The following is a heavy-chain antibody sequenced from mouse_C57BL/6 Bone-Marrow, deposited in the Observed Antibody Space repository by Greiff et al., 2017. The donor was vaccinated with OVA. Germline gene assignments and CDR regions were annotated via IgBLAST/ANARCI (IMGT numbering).Heavy chain of an antibody. D-gene: IGHD2-4*01. V-gene: IGHV2-4*01. CDR2: IWSGGST. Sequence: VQLQQSGPGLVQPSQSLSITCTVSGFSLTSYGVHWVRQPPGKGLEWLGVIWSGGSTDYNAAFISRLSISKDNSKSQVFFKMNSLQADDTAIYYCAKGAHDYDEGYFDYWGQGTTLTVSS. CDR3: AKGAHDYDEGYFDY. CDR1: GFSLTSYG. J-gene: IGHJ2*01.